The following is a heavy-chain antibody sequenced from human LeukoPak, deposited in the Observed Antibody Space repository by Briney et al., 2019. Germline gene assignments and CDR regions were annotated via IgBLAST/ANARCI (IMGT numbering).Heavy chain of an antibody. D-gene: IGHD2-2*01. V-gene: IGHV1-3*01. CDR1: GYTFTSYA. CDR2: INAGNGNT. CDR3: ARALTLHCSSTSCPIGY. J-gene: IGHJ4*02. Sequence: ASVKVSCKASGYTFTSYAMHWVRQAPGQRLEWMGWINAGNGNTKYSQKFQGRVTITRDTSASTAYMELSSLRSEDTAVYYCARALTLHCSSTSCPIGYWGQGTLVTVSS.